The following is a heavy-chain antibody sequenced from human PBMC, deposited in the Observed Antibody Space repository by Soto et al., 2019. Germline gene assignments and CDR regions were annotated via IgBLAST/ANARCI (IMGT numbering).Heavy chain of an antibody. CDR1: GFTFRSYA. Sequence: EVRLLESGGGLLQPGGSLRLSCAASGFTFRSYAMSWVRQAPGKGLEWVSAIGGSSGSTDYADSVKGRFTISRDNSKNTLFLQMNSLRAEDTAVYYCAKDRSSTSCYAFDYWGQGTLVTVSS. CDR3: AKDRSSTSCYAFDY. J-gene: IGHJ4*02. V-gene: IGHV3-23*01. CDR2: IGGSSGST. D-gene: IGHD2-2*01.